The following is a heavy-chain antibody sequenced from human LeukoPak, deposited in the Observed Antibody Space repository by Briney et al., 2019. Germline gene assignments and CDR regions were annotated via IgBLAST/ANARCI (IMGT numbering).Heavy chain of an antibody. CDR1: GFTFSSFW. J-gene: IGHJ4*02. V-gene: IGHV3-7*01. D-gene: IGHD1-1*01. Sequence: GGSLRLSFAASGFTFSSFWMSWVRQAPGKGLEWVANIKQEGSEKYYVDSVKGRFTISRYNANNSLYLQMNSLRAEDTAVYYCARLRNATYFAYWGQGTLVTPSS. CDR2: IKQEGSEK. CDR3: ARLRNATYFAY.